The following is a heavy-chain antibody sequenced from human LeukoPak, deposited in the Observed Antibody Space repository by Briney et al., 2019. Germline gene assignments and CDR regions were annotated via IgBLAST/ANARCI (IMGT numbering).Heavy chain of an antibody. Sequence: SETLSLTCSVSGGPISSLYWSWIRQPPGKGLGWNGYIYYTRSTNYNPSLTTRVTMFVDMCKNQFSLRLGSVTAADTAVYYCARHRAYSSSPPFDYWGEGTLVTVSS. V-gene: IGHV4-59*08. CDR1: GGPISSLY. CDR2: IYYTRST. J-gene: IGHJ4*02. CDR3: ARHRAYSSSPPFDY. D-gene: IGHD6-6*01.